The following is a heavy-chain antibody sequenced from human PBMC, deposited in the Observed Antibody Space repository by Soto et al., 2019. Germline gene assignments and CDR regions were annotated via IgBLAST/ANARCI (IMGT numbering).Heavy chain of an antibody. D-gene: IGHD6-19*01. CDR3: XXPKGTYSSGYYYFDF. CDR2: IIPLFGTA. CDR1: GGTFSTYA. V-gene: IGHV1-69*01. Sequence: QVQLEQSGAEVKQPGSSVRVSCKTSGGTFSTYAINWVRQAPGQGLEWMGAIIPLFGTADYSQKFQGRVTITAXXXTXTXXMXXSXXXXXXXXXXXXXXPKGTYSSGYYYFDFWGQGTLVTVSS. J-gene: IGHJ4*02.